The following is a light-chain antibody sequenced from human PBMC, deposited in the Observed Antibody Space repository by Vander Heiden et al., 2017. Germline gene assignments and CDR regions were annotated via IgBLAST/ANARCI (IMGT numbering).Light chain of an antibody. CDR1: QSVLYSSNNKNY. CDR3: QQYYSTLWT. CDR2: WAS. Sequence: EIVMTQKTDSLAVSLGERATINCKSSQSVLYSSNNKNYLAWYQQKPGQPPKLLIYWASTRESGVPDRFSGSGSGTDFTLTISSLQAEDVAVYYCQQYYSTLWTFGQGTKVEIK. J-gene: IGKJ1*01. V-gene: IGKV4-1*01.